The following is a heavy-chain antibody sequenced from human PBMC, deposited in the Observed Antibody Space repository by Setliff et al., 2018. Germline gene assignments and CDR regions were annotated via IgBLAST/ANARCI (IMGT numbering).Heavy chain of an antibody. CDR2: ISSSSGTI. D-gene: IGHD6-25*01. Sequence: PGGSLSLSCAASGFTFSDYNMNWVRQAPGKGLEWLSYISSSSGTIFYADSVKGRFSISRDSAKSSLFLQMNSLRGEDTAVYYCARSRRPRRLQSDFDHWGQGTLVTVS. CDR3: ARSRRPRRLQSDFDH. J-gene: IGHJ4*02. V-gene: IGHV3-48*01. CDR1: GFTFSDYN.